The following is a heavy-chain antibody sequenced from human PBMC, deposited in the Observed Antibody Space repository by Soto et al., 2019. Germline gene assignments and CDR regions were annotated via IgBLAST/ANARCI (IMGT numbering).Heavy chain of an antibody. J-gene: IGHJ6*02. CDR1: GFTVSSNY. D-gene: IGHD5-12*01. Sequence: GESLKISCAASGFTVSSNYMSWVRQAPGKGLEWVSVIYSGGSTYYADSVKGRFTISRHNSKNTLYLQMNSLRAEDTAVYYCASSDRRDGYNGPQNYYYYGMDVWGQGTTVTVSS. CDR3: ASSDRRDGYNGPQNYYYYGMDV. V-gene: IGHV3-53*04. CDR2: IYSGGST.